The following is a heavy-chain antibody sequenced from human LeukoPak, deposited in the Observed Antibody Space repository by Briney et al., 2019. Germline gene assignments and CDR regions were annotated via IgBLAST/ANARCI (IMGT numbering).Heavy chain of an antibody. CDR1: GGSFSDYS. CDR2: INHSGGT. CDR3: ARVGYSFSINDWSRTGLGAYPTKYYYYMDV. V-gene: IGHV4-34*01. D-gene: IGHD5-18*01. J-gene: IGHJ6*03. Sequence: PSETLSLTCAVYGGSFSDYSWSWIRQPPGKGLEWNGEINHSGGTNPNPSLMSRVIMSVDTSKNQFSLKVSSVTAADTAVYYCARVGYSFSINDWSRTGLGAYPTKYYYYMDVWAKGTTVIVSS.